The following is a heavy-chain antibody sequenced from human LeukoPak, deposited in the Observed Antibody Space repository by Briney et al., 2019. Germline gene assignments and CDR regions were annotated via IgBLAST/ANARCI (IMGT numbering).Heavy chain of an antibody. J-gene: IGHJ6*03. CDR1: GGTFSSYA. D-gene: IGHD6-6*01. Sequence: SVKVSCKASGGTFSSYAISWVRQAPGQGLEWMGGIIPIFGTANYAQKFQGRVTITADKSTSTAYMELSSLRSEDTAVYYCARVAPSAYSSSSAYYYYYMDVWGKGTTVTVSS. CDR3: ARVAPSAYSSSSAYYYYYMDV. CDR2: IIPIFGTA. V-gene: IGHV1-69*06.